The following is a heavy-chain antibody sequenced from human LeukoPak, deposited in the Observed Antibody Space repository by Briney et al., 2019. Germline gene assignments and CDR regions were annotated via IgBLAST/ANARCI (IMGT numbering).Heavy chain of an antibody. Sequence: ASVKVSCKLSEDTLTELSMHWVRHSPGKGLEWKGGFDPEEGETIYAQRFQGRVTMTEDTVTDTAHMELSSLTSEDTAVYYCATAGIVPDTGAEFLQHWGQGTLVTVSS. CDR2: FDPEEGET. J-gene: IGHJ1*01. CDR3: ATAGIVPDTGAEFLQH. CDR1: EDTLTELS. V-gene: IGHV1-24*01. D-gene: IGHD2-15*01.